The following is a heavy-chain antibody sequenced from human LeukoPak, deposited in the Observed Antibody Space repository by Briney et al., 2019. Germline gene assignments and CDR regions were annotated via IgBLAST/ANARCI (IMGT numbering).Heavy chain of an antibody. CDR3: ARVGYYDILTGHPRHYYYYMDV. CDR1: GGTFSSYA. J-gene: IGHJ6*03. Sequence: SVKVSCKASGGTFSSYAISWVRQAPGQGLEWMGGIIPIFGTANYAQKFQGRVTITADESTSTAYMELSSLRSEDTAVYYCARVGYYDILTGHPRHYYYYMDVWGKGTTVTVSS. CDR2: IIPIFGTA. V-gene: IGHV1-69*13. D-gene: IGHD3-9*01.